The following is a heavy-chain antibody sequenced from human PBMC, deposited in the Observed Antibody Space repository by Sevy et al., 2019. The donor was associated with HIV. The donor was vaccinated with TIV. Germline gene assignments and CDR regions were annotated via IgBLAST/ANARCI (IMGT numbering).Heavy chain of an antibody. CDR1: GFTFSSYA. J-gene: IGHJ4*02. Sequence: GGSLRLSCAASGFTFSSYAMHWVRQAPGKGLEWVAVISYDGSNKYYADSVKGRFTISRDNSKNTLYLQMNSLRAEDTAVYYCARDFPRSFGRDILTGYALGYWGQGTLVTVSS. D-gene: IGHD3-9*01. CDR2: ISYDGSNK. CDR3: ARDFPRSFGRDILTGYALGY. V-gene: IGHV3-30-3*01.